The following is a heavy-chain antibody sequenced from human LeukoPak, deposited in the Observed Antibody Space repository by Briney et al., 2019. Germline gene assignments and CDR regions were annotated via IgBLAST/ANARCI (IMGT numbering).Heavy chain of an antibody. V-gene: IGHV4-59*08. J-gene: IGHJ4*02. D-gene: IGHD2-21*02. CDR2: IYYSGST. Sequence: KPSETLSLTCTVSGDSINSHYCNWIRQPPGEGLEWIGYIYYSGSTNYNPSLKSRVTISVDTSKNQFSLKLSSVTAADTAVYYCARRSYCGGDCYSLEYWGQGTLVTVSS. CDR1: GDSINSHY. CDR3: ARRSYCGGDCYSLEY.